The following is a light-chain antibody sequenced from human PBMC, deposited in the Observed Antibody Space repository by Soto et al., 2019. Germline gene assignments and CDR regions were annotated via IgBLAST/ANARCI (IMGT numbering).Light chain of an antibody. CDR2: DVS. V-gene: IGLV2-11*01. J-gene: IGLJ3*02. CDR1: SSDVGGYNF. CDR3: CSYVGSYTWV. Sequence: QSVLTQPRSVSGSPGQSVTISSTGTSSDVGGYNFVSWYQQHPGKAPKLMIYDVSKRPSGVPDRFSGSKSGNTASLTISGLQAEDEADYYCCSYVGSYTWVFGGGTKLTVL.